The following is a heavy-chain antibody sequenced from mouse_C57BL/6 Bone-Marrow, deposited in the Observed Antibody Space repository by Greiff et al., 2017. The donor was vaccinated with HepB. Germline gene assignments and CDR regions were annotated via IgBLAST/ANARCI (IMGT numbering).Heavy chain of an antibody. V-gene: IGHV2-2*01. D-gene: IGHD1-1*01. Sequence: VQLQESGPGLVQPSQSLSITCTVSGFSFTSYGVHWVRQSPGKGLEWLGVIWSGGSTDYNAAFISRLSISKDNSKSQVFFKMNSLQADDTAIYYCARNHYYGSSYWYFDVWGTGTTVTVSS. J-gene: IGHJ1*03. CDR1: GFSFTSYG. CDR3: ARNHYYGSSYWYFDV. CDR2: IWSGGST.